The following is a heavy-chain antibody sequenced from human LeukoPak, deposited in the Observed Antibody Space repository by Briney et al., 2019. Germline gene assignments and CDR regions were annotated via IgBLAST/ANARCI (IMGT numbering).Heavy chain of an antibody. CDR3: ARYSSGWYY. V-gene: IGHV1-2*02. CDR1: GYTFTGYY. CDR2: INPDSGGT. J-gene: IGHJ4*02. Sequence: GASVKVSCKAPGYTFTGYYMHWVRQAPGQGLEWMGWINPDSGGTHYAQKFQGRVTMTRDTSINTAYMELSRLTSDDTAVYFCARYSSGWYYWGQGTLVTVSS. D-gene: IGHD6-19*01.